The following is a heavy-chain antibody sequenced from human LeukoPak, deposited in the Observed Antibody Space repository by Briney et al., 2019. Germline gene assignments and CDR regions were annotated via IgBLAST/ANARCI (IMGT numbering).Heavy chain of an antibody. Sequence: GGSLRLSCAASGFTFSSYWMHWVRQAPGKGLVWGSRINSDGSSTSYADSVKGRFTISRDNAKNTLYLQMNSLRAEDTAVYYCARHDDYGDYEPIDYWGQGTLVTVSS. J-gene: IGHJ4*02. CDR3: ARHDDYGDYEPIDY. V-gene: IGHV3-74*01. CDR1: GFTFSSYW. D-gene: IGHD4-17*01. CDR2: INSDGSST.